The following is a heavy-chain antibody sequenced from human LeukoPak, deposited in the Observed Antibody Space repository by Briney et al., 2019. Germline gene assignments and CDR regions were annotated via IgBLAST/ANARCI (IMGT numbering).Heavy chain of an antibody. J-gene: IGHJ5*02. Sequence: GASVKVSCKASGDTFTSYDINWVRQATGQGFEWMGWINPNSGNTGYVHTVQGRVTMTRNNSISTAYMELSSLRVEDTAVYYCPRGNSKRYCPGGSCYWFDPWGQGTLVTVTS. CDR1: GDTFTSYD. V-gene: IGHV1-8*01. CDR3: PRGNSKRYCPGGSCYWFDP. D-gene: IGHD2-15*01. CDR2: INPNSGNT.